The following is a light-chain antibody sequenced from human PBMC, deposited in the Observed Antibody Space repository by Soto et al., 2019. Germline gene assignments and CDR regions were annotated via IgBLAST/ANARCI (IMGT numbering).Light chain of an antibody. CDR2: GAS. CDR1: PSVSSSF. Sequence: LVLPPSKGTMSFSPGEISHLYFSSLPSVSSSFLAWYQQKVGQAPRLIIYGASSRATGIPDRFSGSGSGRDFTLTIRGLEPEDFAVYYCQKSSNWPPINFGKGQRLAIK. V-gene: IGKV3D-20*02. J-gene: IGKJ5*01. CDR3: QKSSNWPPIN.